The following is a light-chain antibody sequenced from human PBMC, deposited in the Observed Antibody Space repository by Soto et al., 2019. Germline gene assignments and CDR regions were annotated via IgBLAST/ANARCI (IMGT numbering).Light chain of an antibody. CDR2: PTY. J-gene: IGLJ2*01. V-gene: IGLV1-44*01. Sequence: QSVLTQPPSASGTPGQRVTISCSGSSSNIGSTTVNWYQQLPGTAPKLLIYPTYQRPSGSPDRFSGSKSGTSASLDISGLQSEDEADYYCAAWDDSLNGVVFGGGTKVTVL. CDR3: AAWDDSLNGVV. CDR1: SSNIGSTT.